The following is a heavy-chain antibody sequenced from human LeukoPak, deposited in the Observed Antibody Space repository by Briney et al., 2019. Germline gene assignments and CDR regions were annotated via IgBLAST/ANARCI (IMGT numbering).Heavy chain of an antibody. D-gene: IGHD3-10*01. J-gene: IGHJ4*02. V-gene: IGHV5-51*01. CDR2: IYPDDSDI. CDR1: GYSFDTHW. CDR3: ARGKREFPGSGSYSTHFEY. Sequence: GESLKISCEGSGYSFDTHWIGWVRQMPGKGLEWMGIIYPDDSDIRYSPSFQGHVTMSADKSIRTAYLHWSSLKASDTGMYYCARGKREFPGSGSYSTHFEYWGQGTLVTVSS.